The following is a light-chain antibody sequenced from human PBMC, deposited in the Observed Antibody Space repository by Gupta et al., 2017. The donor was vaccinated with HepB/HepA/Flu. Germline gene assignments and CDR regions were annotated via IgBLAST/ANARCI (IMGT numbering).Light chain of an antibody. V-gene: IGLV2-14*03. CDR3: SSYTSSSTLVV. CDR2: DVS. CDR1: SSDVGGYNY. Sequence: QSALTQPASVSVSPGQSITISLTGTSSDVGGYNYVSWYQQHPGKAPKLMIYDVSNRPSGVSNRFSGSKSGNTASLTISGLQAEDEADYYCSSYTSSSTLVVFGGGTKLTVL. J-gene: IGLJ2*01.